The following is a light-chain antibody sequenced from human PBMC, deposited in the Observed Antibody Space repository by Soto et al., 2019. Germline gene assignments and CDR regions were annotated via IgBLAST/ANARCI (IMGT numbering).Light chain of an antibody. V-gene: IGKV3-20*01. CDR2: GAS. J-gene: IGKJ2*01. CDR1: QSVSSY. CDR3: QQYGSSPYT. Sequence: EIVLTQSPETLSLSPWERASLSCKASQSVSSYLAWYQQKPGQAPRLLIYGASSRATGIPDTFSGSGSGTDFTLTISRLEPEDFAVYYCQQYGSSPYTFGQGTKLEIK.